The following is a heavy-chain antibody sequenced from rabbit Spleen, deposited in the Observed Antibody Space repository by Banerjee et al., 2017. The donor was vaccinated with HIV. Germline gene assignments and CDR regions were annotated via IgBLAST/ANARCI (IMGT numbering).Heavy chain of an antibody. CDR2: INAVTGKA. J-gene: IGHJ6*01. D-gene: IGHD1-1*01. CDR3: ARDTSSSFSSYGMDL. CDR1: GFSFSNKAV. V-gene: IGHV1S45*01. Sequence: QEQLVESGGGLVKPGASLTLTCKASGFSFSNKAVMCWVRQAPGKGLEWIACINAVTGKAVYASWAKGRITFSKTSSTTVTLQMTSLTAADTATYFCARDTSSSFSSYGMDLWGQGTLVTVS.